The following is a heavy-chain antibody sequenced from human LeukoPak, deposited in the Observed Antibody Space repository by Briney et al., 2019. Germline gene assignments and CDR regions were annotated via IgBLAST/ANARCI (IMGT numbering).Heavy chain of an antibody. CDR1: GGSISSYY. V-gene: IGHV4-59*01. Sequence: SETLSLTCTVSGGSISSYYWSWIRQPPGKGLEWIGYIYYSGSTNYNPSLKSRVTISVDTSKNQFSLKLSSVTAADTAVYYCARGAYYDILTGYYSQEYYYYMDVWGKGTTVTFSS. CDR2: IYYSGST. J-gene: IGHJ6*03. CDR3: ARGAYYDILTGYYSQEYYYYMDV. D-gene: IGHD3-9*01.